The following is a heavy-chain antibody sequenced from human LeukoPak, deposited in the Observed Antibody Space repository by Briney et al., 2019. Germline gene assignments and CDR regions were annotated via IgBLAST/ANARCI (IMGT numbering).Heavy chain of an antibody. D-gene: IGHD5-24*01. J-gene: IGHJ4*02. Sequence: GGSLRLSCAASGFTFSSYSMNWVRQAPGKGLEWVSSISSSSSYIYYADSVKGRFTISRDNAKNSLYLQMNSLRAEDTAVYYCARGTGGLQPTYYWGQGTLVTVSS. CDR1: GFTFSSYS. V-gene: IGHV3-21*04. CDR2: ISSSSSYI. CDR3: ARGTGGLQPTYY.